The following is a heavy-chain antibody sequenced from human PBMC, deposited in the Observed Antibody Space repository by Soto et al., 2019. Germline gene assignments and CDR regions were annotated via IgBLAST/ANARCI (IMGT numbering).Heavy chain of an antibody. V-gene: IGHV3-72*01. CDR1: GFTFSDHY. Sequence: EVQLVESGGGLVEPGGSLRLSCAASGFTFSDHYMDWVRQAPGKGLYCMGRVRNKANSYTTEYAASVRGRFTVSRDDSKNSLYLKMNSLKTEDTAMYYCVRNLASGGTYYFDYWGQGTLVTVSS. D-gene: IGHD2-15*01. J-gene: IGHJ4*02. CDR3: VRNLASGGTYYFDY. CDR2: VRNKANSYTT.